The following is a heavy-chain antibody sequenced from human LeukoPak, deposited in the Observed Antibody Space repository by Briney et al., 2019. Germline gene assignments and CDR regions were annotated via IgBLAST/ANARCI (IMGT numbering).Heavy chain of an antibody. V-gene: IGHV3-74*01. Sequence: GGSLRLSCAASGFTLSSNWIHWVRQAPGKGLVWVSRINSDGTTTSYADSVRGRFTISRDNAKNTLYLQMNSLRAEDTAVYYCASGYSSSWSPTFDYWGQGTLVTVSS. D-gene: IGHD6-13*01. CDR2: INSDGTTT. CDR1: GFTLSSNW. J-gene: IGHJ4*02. CDR3: ASGYSSSWSPTFDY.